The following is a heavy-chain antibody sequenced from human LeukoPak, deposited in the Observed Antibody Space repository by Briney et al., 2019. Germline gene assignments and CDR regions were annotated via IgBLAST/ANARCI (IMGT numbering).Heavy chain of an antibody. V-gene: IGHV1-8*01. J-gene: IGHJ6*03. CDR2: MNPNSGNT. CDR1: GYTFTSYD. D-gene: IGHD2-2*01. CDR3: ARTPTVVVPTRGYYMDV. Sequence: ASVEVSCKASGYTFTSYDINWVRQATGQGLEWMGWMNPNSGNTGYAQKFQGRVTMTRNTSISTAYMELSSLRSEDTAVYYCARTPTVVVPTRGYYMDVWGKGTTVTVSS.